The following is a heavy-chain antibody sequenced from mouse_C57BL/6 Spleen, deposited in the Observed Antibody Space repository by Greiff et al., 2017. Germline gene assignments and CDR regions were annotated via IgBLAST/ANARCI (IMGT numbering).Heavy chain of an antibody. J-gene: IGHJ2*01. CDR2: INPSSGYT. V-gene: IGHV1-4*01. Sequence: QVQLQQPGAELARPGASVKMSCKASGYTFTSYTMHWVKQRPGQGLEWIGYINPSSGYTKYNQKFKDKATWTADKSSSTAYMQLSSLTSEDSAVYYCARDDYDGVDYWGQGTTLTVSS. D-gene: IGHD2-4*01. CDR1: GYTFTSYT. CDR3: ARDDYDGVDY.